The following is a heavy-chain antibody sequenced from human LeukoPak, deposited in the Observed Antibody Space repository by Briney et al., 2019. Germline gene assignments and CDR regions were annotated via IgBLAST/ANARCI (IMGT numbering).Heavy chain of an antibody. Sequence: SQTRSPTCAISGDSVSSNSAAWNWIRQSPSRGLEWLGRTHYRSKWYNDYAVSVKSRITINPDTSKNQFSLQLNSVTPEDTAVYYCARENIAAAGNSFDYWGQGTLVTVSS. V-gene: IGHV6-1*01. D-gene: IGHD6-13*01. CDR3: ARENIAAAGNSFDY. CDR2: THYRSKWYN. CDR1: GDSVSSNSAA. J-gene: IGHJ4*02.